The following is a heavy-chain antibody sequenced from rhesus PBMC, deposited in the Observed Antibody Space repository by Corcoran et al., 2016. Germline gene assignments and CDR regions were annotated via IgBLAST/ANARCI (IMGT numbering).Heavy chain of an antibody. CDR3: AKDRHSGAALDY. CDR2: INYSGTMT. J-gene: IGHJ4*01. CDR1: GFTFSDYG. D-gene: IGHD3-34*01. V-gene: IGHV3S5*01. Sequence: EVQLVESGGGLVQPGGSLRPSCTASGFTFSDYGMSWVRQAPGKGLEWVSGINYSGTMTYYTDSVMGRFTVSRDNSKNTLSLQMTSLRSEDTAVYYCAKDRHSGAALDYWGQGVLVTVSS.